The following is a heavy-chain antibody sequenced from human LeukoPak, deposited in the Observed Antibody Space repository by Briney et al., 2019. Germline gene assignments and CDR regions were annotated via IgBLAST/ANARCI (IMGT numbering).Heavy chain of an antibody. CDR1: GFTFSSYW. V-gene: IGHV3-7*01. J-gene: IGHJ4*02. D-gene: IGHD3-22*01. Sequence: GGSLRLSCAASGFTFSSYWMTWVRQAPGKGLEWVANIKQDGSEKYYVDSVKGRFTISRDNAKNSLYLQMNSLRAEDTAVYYCARDGATYYSDSSGYYLDYWGQGILVTVSS. CDR3: ARDGATYYSDSSGYYLDY. CDR2: IKQDGSEK.